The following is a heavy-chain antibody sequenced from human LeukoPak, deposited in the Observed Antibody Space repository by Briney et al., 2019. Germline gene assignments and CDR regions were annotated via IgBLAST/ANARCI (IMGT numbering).Heavy chain of an antibody. CDR3: ARERLIAGATVFDY. D-gene: IGHD1-26*01. V-gene: IGHV4-59*11. J-gene: IGHJ4*02. CDR2: IYCSGST. CDR1: GDSISRHY. Sequence: SETLSLTCTVSGDSISRHYWSWIRQPPGKGLEWIGCIYCSGSTSYNPSLKSRVTISVDTSNNQLSLKLTSMTAADTAVYFCARERLIAGATVFDYWGQGTLVTVSS.